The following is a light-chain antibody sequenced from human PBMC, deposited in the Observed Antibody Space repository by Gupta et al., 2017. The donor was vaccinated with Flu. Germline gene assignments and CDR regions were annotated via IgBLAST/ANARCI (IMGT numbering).Light chain of an antibody. CDR1: QSVLYSSNNKNY. Sequence: DIVMTQSPDSLAVSLGERATINCKSSQSVLYSSNNKNYLAWYQQKPGQPPKLLIYWASTRESGVPDRFSGSGSGTDVTLTISSLQAEDVAVDDCQQYYSTPRTFGQGTKLEIK. CDR3: QQYYSTPRT. CDR2: WAS. J-gene: IGKJ2*01. V-gene: IGKV4-1*01.